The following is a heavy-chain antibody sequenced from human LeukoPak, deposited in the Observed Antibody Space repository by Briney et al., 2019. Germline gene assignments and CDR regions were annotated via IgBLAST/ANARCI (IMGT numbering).Heavy chain of an antibody. V-gene: IGHV4-4*02. CDR1: GGSISSSNW. D-gene: IGHD5-24*01. Sequence: PSETLSLTCAVSGGSISSSNWWSWVRQPPGKGLEWIGEIYHSGSTNYNPSLKSRVTISVDKSKNQFSLKLSSVTAADTAVYYCARGLVGMATRYFDLWGRGTLVTVSS. CDR2: IYHSGST. J-gene: IGHJ2*01. CDR3: ARGLVGMATRYFDL.